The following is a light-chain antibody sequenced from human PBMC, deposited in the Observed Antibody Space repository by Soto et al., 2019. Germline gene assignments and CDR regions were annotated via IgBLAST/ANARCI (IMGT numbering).Light chain of an antibody. CDR3: QHYSTWLWT. Sequence: EIVMTQSPATLSVSPGERATLSCRAIQSVDSKLAWYQQKPGQGPRLLIYGASSRATGIPARFSGSGSGTEFTLTISSLQSEDFAVYYCQHYSTWLWTFGQGTKVEIK. CDR1: QSVDSK. V-gene: IGKV3-15*01. CDR2: GAS. J-gene: IGKJ1*01.